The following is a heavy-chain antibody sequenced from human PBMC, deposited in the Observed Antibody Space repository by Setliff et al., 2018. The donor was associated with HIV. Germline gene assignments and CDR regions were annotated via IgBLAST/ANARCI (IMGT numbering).Heavy chain of an antibody. CDR1: GYSFTTLW. D-gene: IGHD3-10*01. J-gene: IGHJ4*02. CDR2: VFPDDSDT. Sequence: PGESLTISCQASGYSFTTLWIAWVRQMPGKGLEWMGMVFPDDSDTRYSPSFQGQASMSADKSINTAYLQWSSLKASDTAVYYCARSMGFKATTRLDFWGPGTLVTVSS. CDR3: ARSMGFKATTRLDF. V-gene: IGHV5-51*01.